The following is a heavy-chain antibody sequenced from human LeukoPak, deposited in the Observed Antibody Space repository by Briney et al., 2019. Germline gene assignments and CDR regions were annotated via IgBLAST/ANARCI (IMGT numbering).Heavy chain of an antibody. Sequence: SQTLSLTRVISRDCVSSNSAAWNSIRQPPSRGLQWLVRTYYRSKWYNDYAVSVKSRITINPDTSKNQFSLQLNSVTPEDTAVYYCAATIFYDDYWGQGTLVTVSS. CDR3: AATIFYDDY. J-gene: IGHJ4*02. CDR1: RDCVSSNSAA. CDR2: TYYRSKWYN. D-gene: IGHD3-3*01. V-gene: IGHV6-1*01.